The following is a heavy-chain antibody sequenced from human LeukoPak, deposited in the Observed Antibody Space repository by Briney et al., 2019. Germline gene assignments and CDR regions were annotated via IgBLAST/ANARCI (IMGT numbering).Heavy chain of an antibody. CDR1: GGSISTYY. CDR2: VYYTGST. D-gene: IGHD1-26*01. CDR3: ARGGNYWHQWWFDP. Sequence: PSETLSLTCTVSGGSISTYYWSWIRQPPGKGLEWIGYVYYTGSTSYNPSLQSRVTMSLDTSKNQFSLELNSVTPAETAVYYCARGGNYWHQWWFDPWGRGTLVSVSS. J-gene: IGHJ5*02. V-gene: IGHV4-59*01.